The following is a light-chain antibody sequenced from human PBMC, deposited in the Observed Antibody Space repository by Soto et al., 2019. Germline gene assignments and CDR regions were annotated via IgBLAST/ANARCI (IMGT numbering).Light chain of an antibody. J-gene: IGKJ1*01. V-gene: IGKV1-8*01. CDR1: QGIGSY. CDR3: QQYKAHWT. CDR2: KAS. Sequence: AIRMTQSPSSFSASTGDRVTITCRASQGIGSYLAWYQQXPGKAPKLLIYKASSLESGVPSRFSGSGSGTEFTLTISSLQPDDFASYYCQQYKAHWTFGQGTKVDIK.